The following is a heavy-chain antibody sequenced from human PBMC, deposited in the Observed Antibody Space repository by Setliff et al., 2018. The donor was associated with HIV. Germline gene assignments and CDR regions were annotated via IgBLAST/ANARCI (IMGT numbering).Heavy chain of an antibody. V-gene: IGHV1-69*13. CDR2: IIPRFGTG. CDR1: GGTFINSA. Sequence: ASVKVSCKASGGTFINSAFNWVRQAPGQGLEWMGSIIPRFGTGNHEQNFQGRVTITADGSTSTAYMELTSLRSEDTAVYYCATGRQYYDSSDYPANPFDVWGQGTLVTVSS. D-gene: IGHD3-22*01. CDR3: ATGRQYYDSSDYPANPFDV. J-gene: IGHJ3*01.